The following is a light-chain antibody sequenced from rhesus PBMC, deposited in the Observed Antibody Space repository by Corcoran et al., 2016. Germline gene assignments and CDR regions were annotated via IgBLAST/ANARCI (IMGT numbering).Light chain of an antibody. CDR3: LHSYGTPLT. Sequence: DIQMTQSPSSLSASVGDRVTITCRASENVNNYLHWYQQKPGKAPKLLIYAASTLQSGVPSRFSGSGSGTDYTFTISSLQPEDVATYYCLHSYGTPLTFGGGTKVEIK. V-gene: IGKV1-74*01. CDR1: ENVNNY. CDR2: AAS. J-gene: IGKJ4*01.